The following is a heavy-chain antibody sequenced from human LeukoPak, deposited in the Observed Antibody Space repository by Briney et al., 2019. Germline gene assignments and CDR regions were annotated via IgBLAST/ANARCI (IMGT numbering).Heavy chain of an antibody. V-gene: IGHV4-59*01. J-gene: IGHJ5*02. Sequence: SETLSLTCTVSGGSISSYYWSWIRQPPGKGLEWIGYIYYSGSTNYNPSLKSRVTISVDTSKNQFSLKLSSVTAADTAVYYCARLSGLNWFDPWGQGTLVTVSS. CDR1: GGSISSYY. CDR2: IYYSGST. D-gene: IGHD1-14*01. CDR3: ARLSGLNWFDP.